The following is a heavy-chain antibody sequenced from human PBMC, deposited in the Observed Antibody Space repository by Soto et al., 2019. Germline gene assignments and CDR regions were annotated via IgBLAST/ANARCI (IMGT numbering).Heavy chain of an antibody. CDR2: IHPRDSDT. J-gene: IGHJ4*02. CDR1: GYIFTKYW. Sequence: PGESLKITCKGSGYIFTKYWIGWVRQMPGKGLQWMGIIHPRDSDTRYSPSFQGRVSISADKSTTTAYLQWNSLQASDTAIYYCTTFSLVTTERVFDYWGQGTLVTVSS. CDR3: TTFSLVTTERVFDY. V-gene: IGHV5-51*01. D-gene: IGHD4-17*01.